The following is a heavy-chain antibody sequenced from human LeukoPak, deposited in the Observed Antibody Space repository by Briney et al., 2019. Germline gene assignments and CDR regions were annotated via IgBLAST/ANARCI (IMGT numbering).Heavy chain of an antibody. CDR3: ARGVPYFDPSGDTYIDAFDI. Sequence: PSETLSLTCTVSGGSINDYYWTWSRQTPGKRLEWLGYIHSNGNTSYSPSLKRRVIMSVDTSKNHCSLRLSSVTTADTAVYYCARGVPYFDPSGDTYIDAFDIWGQGTMVSVSS. D-gene: IGHD2-15*01. J-gene: IGHJ3*02. CDR2: IHSNGNT. V-gene: IGHV4-59*01. CDR1: GGSINDYY.